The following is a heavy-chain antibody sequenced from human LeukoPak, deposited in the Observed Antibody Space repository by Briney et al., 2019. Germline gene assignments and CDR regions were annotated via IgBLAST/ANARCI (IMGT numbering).Heavy chain of an antibody. CDR3: ARERDCGRTNCVAYFFYY. D-gene: IGHD2-2*01. Sequence: GGSLRLSCEASGFTFSTYGMDWVRQAPGKGLEWVSSISASSKYILYADSVKGRFTISRDNARNSLYLQINSLRAEDTAVYYCARERDCGRTNCVAYFFYYWGQGTLVTASS. CDR2: ISASSKYI. J-gene: IGHJ4*02. V-gene: IGHV3-21*01. CDR1: GFTFSTYG.